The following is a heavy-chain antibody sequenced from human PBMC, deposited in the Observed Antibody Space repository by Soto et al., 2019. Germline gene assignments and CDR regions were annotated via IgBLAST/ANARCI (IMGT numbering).Heavy chain of an antibody. CDR3: XXXXXXXYYYYMDV. CDR1: GFTFDDYA. J-gene: IGHJ6*03. CDR2: ISWNSGSI. V-gene: IGHV3-9*01. Sequence: EVQLVESGGGLVQPGRSLRLSCAASGFTFDDYAMHWVRQAPGKGLEWVSGISWNSGSIGYADSVKGRFTISRDNAKNSXXXXXXXXXXXXXXXXXXXXXXXXXYYYYMDVWGKGTTVTVSS.